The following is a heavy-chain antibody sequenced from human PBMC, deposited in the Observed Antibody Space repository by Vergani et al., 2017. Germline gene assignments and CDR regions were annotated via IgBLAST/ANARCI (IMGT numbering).Heavy chain of an antibody. CDR3: AKRPAAGIDS. CDR2: ISGSGGST. Sequence: EVQLLESGGGLVQPGGSLRLSCAASGFTFSSYAMSWVRQAPGKGLEWVSTISGSGGSTYYADSVKGRFTISRDNSKNALYLQMNSLRAEDTAVYFCAKRPAAGIDSWGQGTLVTVSS. V-gene: IGHV3-23*01. J-gene: IGHJ4*02. D-gene: IGHD2-2*01. CDR1: GFTFSSYA.